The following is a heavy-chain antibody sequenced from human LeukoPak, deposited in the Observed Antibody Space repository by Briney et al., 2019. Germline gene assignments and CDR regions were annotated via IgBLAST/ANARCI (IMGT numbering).Heavy chain of an antibody. CDR3: ARSVRRGSGSYYKD. D-gene: IGHD3-10*01. V-gene: IGHV4-34*01. CDR2: INHSGST. CDR1: GGSFSGYY. Sequence: SETLSLTCAVYGGSFSGYYWSWIRQPPGKGLEWIGEINHSGSTNYNPSLKSRVTISVDTSKNQFSLKLSSVTAADTAVYYCARSVRRGSGSYYKDWAQGTLVTVSS. J-gene: IGHJ4*02.